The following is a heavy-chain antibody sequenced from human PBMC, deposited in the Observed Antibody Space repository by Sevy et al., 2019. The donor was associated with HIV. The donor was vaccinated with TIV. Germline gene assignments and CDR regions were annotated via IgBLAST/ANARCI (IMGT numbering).Heavy chain of an antibody. D-gene: IGHD1-26*01. CDR1: GGSFSGYY. V-gene: IGHV4-34*01. Sequence: SETLSLTCAVYGGSFSGYYWSWIRQPPGKGLEWIGEINHSGSTNYNPSLKSRVTISVDTSKNQFSLKLSSVTAADTAVYYCVRGVGGELPESQYYFDYWGQGTLVTVSS. CDR3: VRGVGGELPESQYYFDY. CDR2: INHSGST. J-gene: IGHJ4*02.